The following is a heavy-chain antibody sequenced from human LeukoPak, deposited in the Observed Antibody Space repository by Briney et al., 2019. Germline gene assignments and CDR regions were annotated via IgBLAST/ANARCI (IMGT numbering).Heavy chain of an antibody. V-gene: IGHV3-64D*09. CDR2: ITSSGGST. Sequence: PGGSLRLSCSASGISFSSSAMYWVRQAPGKGLEYVSGITSSGGSTDYADSVKGRFTISRDNSKNTVFLQMSSLSAEDTAVYYCTKRADYFFGFDIWGQGTMVTVSS. CDR1: GISFSSSA. D-gene: IGHD4/OR15-4a*01. J-gene: IGHJ3*02. CDR3: TKRADYFFGFDI.